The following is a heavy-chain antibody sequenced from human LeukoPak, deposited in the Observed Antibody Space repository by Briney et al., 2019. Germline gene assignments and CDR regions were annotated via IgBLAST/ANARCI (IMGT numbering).Heavy chain of an antibody. CDR1: GGSISSGGYY. D-gene: IGHD1-26*01. CDR3: ARRGGSPLGAFDI. J-gene: IGHJ3*02. Sequence: PSETLSLTYTVSGGSISSGGYYWSWIRQHPGKGLEWIGYIYYSGSTYYNPSLKSRVTISVDTSKNQFSLKLSSVTAADTAVYYCARRGGSPLGAFDIWGQGTMVTVPS. V-gene: IGHV4-31*03. CDR2: IYYSGST.